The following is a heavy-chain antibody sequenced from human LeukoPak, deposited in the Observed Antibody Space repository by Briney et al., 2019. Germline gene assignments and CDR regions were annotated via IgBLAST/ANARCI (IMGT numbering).Heavy chain of an antibody. CDR1: GCTFTSYG. J-gene: IGHJ5*02. Sequence: GASVKVSCKASGCTFTSYGISWVRQAPGQGLEWMGWISAYNGNTNYAQKLQGRVTMTTDTSTSTAYMELRSLRSDDTAVYYCARESASYDFWSGYYHDPWGQGTLVTVSS. CDR3: ARESASYDFWSGYYHDP. CDR2: ISAYNGNT. D-gene: IGHD3-3*01. V-gene: IGHV1-18*01.